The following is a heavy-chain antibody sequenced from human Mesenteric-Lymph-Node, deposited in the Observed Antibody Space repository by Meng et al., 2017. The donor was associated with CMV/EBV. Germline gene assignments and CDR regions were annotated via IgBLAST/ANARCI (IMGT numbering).Heavy chain of an antibody. J-gene: IGHJ6*02. CDR3: ATLRFQVQYDLDV. CDR1: GFTFSSYA. D-gene: IGHD3-3*01. CDR2: ISSSGSHI. V-gene: IGHV3-21*01. Sequence: GGSLRLSCAASGFTFSSYAMNWVRQAPGKGLEWVSSISSSGSHIYYADSVRGRFTISRDNAKNSLYFQMNSLRAEDTAVYYCATLRFQVQYDLDVWGQGTTVTV.